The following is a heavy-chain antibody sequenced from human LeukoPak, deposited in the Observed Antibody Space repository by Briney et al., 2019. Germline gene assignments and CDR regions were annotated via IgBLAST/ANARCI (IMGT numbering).Heavy chain of an antibody. CDR3: ARARASLTGYDY. J-gene: IGHJ4*02. V-gene: IGHV4-39*07. D-gene: IGHD3-9*01. CDR1: GGSISSSSYY. Sequence: KSSETLSLTCTVSGGSISSSSYYWGWIRQPPGKGLEWIGSIYYSGSTYYNPSLKSRVTISVDTSKNQFSLKLSSVTAADTAVYYCARARASLTGYDYWGQGTLVTVSS. CDR2: IYYSGST.